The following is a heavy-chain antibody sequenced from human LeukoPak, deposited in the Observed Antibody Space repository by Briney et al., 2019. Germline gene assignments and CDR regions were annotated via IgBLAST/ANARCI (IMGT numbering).Heavy chain of an antibody. V-gene: IGHV3-7*01. CDR1: GFTFSSYW. CDR3: ARDLGDYDYVWGSLFAVDAFDI. CDR2: IKQDGSEK. J-gene: IGHJ3*02. D-gene: IGHD3-16*01. Sequence: GGSLRLSCAASGFTFSSYWMSWVRQAPGKGLEWVANIKQDGSEKYYVDSVKGRFTISRDNAKNSLYLQMNSLRAEDTAVYYCARDLGDYDYVWGSLFAVDAFDIWGQGTMVTVSS.